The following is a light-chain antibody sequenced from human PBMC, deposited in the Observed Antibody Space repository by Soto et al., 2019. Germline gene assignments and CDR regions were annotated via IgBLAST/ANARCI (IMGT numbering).Light chain of an antibody. J-gene: IGKJ4*01. Sequence: EIVMTQSPATLSVSPGERATLSCRASQSLSNNLAWYQQKPGQAPRLLIYSTSTRATGIPARFSGSGSGTEFTLTISSLQSEDFAVYYCQRYNTWPLAFGGGTKVETK. CDR3: QRYNTWPLA. V-gene: IGKV3-15*01. CDR1: QSLSNN. CDR2: STS.